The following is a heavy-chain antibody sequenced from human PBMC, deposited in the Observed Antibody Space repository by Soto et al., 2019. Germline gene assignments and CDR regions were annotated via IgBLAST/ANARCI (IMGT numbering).Heavy chain of an antibody. CDR1: GYTFTSYA. Sequence: QVQLVQSGAEVKKPGASVKVSCKASGYTFTSYAMHWVRQAPGQRLEWMGWINAGNGNTKYAQKFQGRGTITRDTSASKAYMKLSSLRSEDTAVYYCAQEKYYDILTGYYRRYYYYYGMDVWGQGTTVTVSS. J-gene: IGHJ6*02. V-gene: IGHV1-3*01. CDR3: AQEKYYDILTGYYRRYYYYYGMDV. D-gene: IGHD3-9*01. CDR2: INAGNGNT.